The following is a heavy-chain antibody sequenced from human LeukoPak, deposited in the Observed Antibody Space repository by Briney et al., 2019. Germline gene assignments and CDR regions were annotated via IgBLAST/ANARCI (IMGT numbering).Heavy chain of an antibody. Sequence: SVTVSFKACGGTFSSYACSWVRPARGRGRDWMGGIIPIFGTANYAQKFQGRVTITADESTSTAYMELSSLRSEDTAVYYCARGGAAQYNWFDPWGQGTLVTVSS. D-gene: IGHD6-13*01. J-gene: IGHJ5*02. CDR3: ARGGAAQYNWFDP. CDR1: GGTFSSYA. CDR2: IIPIFGTA. V-gene: IGHV1-69*13.